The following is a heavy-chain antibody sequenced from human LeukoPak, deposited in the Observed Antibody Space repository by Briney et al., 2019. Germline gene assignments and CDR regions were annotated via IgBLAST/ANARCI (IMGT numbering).Heavy chain of an antibody. CDR3: ATYSGSYFWDY. V-gene: IGHV4-34*01. CDR1: GGSFSGYY. J-gene: IGHJ4*02. CDR2: INHSGST. Sequence: PSETLSLTCAVYGGSFSGYYWSWIRQPPGKGLEWIGEINHSGSTNYNPSLKSRVTISVDTSKNQFSLKLSSVTAADTAVYYCATYSGSYFWDYWGQGTLVTVSS. D-gene: IGHD1-26*01.